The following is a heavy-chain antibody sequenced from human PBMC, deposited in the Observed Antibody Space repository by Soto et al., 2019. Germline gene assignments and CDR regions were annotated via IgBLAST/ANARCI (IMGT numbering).Heavy chain of an antibody. V-gene: IGHV3-9*01. CDR1: GFSFDDYA. J-gene: IGHJ4*02. D-gene: IGHD3-10*01. CDR2: ISWNSGTI. Sequence: EVQLVESGGGLVQPGRSLRLSCAASGFSFDDYAMHWVRQAPGKGLEWATGISWNSGTIGYADSVKGRFTISRDNAKNSLYLQMNSLRAEDTALYYCARDVWSRASGPPDSWGQGTLVTVSS. CDR3: ARDVWSRASGPPDS.